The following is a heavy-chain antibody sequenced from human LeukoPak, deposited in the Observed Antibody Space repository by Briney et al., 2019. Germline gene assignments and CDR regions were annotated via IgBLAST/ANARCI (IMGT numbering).Heavy chain of an antibody. CDR1: GDSISSYY. D-gene: IGHD2-15*01. J-gene: IGHJ5*02. Sequence: PSETLSLTCTVSGDSISSYYWSWIRQPPGKGLEWIGYIYYSGSTKYNPSLKSQVTMSLDTSKSQFSLKLNSVTAADTAVYYCARGCSGGSCYSPYNWFDPWGQGTLVTVSS. CDR3: ARGCSGGSCYSPYNWFDP. V-gene: IGHV4-59*01. CDR2: IYYSGST.